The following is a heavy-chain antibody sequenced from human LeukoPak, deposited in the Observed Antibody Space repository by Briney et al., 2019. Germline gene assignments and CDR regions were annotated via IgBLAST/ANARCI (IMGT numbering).Heavy chain of an antibody. J-gene: IGHJ3*02. Sequence: PSETLSLTCTVSGGSISSYCWSWIRQPPGKGLEWVGYIYYSGSTNYNPSLKSRVTISVDTSKDQFSLKLSSVTAADTAVYYCARDLHEYYYDSSGYSAFDIWGQGTMVTVSS. CDR2: IYYSGST. CDR1: GGSISSYC. V-gene: IGHV4-59*01. D-gene: IGHD3-22*01. CDR3: ARDLHEYYYDSSGYSAFDI.